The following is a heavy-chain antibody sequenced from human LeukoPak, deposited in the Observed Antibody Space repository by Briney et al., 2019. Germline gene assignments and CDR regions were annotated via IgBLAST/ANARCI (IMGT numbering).Heavy chain of an antibody. CDR1: GGSVSKGGNY. CDR2: IYYTGDT. D-gene: IGHD3-22*01. J-gene: IGHJ4*02. V-gene: IGHV4-30-4*01. Sequence: SQTLSLTCTVSGGSVSKGGNYWSWIRQVPGKGLEWIGYIYYTGDTYYIPSLNSRLTMSVDTSKNEFSLKLSSVTAADTAVYYCARAGQYHYNSAGYFPDYWGQGTLVTVSS. CDR3: ARAGQYHYNSAGYFPDY.